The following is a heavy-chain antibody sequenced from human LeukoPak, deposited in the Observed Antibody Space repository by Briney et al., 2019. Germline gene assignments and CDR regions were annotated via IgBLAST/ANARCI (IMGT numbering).Heavy chain of an antibody. CDR2: MSGCST. Sequence: GGSLRLSCAASGFTVRSNEMSGVRQAPGKGLEGVSSMSGCSTYYADSRKGRFTISRDNSKNTLSLQMNSLRAEDTAVYYCARDVQYYDFWSCFDYWGQGTLVTVSS. V-gene: IGHV3-38-3*01. D-gene: IGHD3-3*01. J-gene: IGHJ4*02. CDR1: GFTVRSNE. CDR3: ARDVQYYDFWSCFDY.